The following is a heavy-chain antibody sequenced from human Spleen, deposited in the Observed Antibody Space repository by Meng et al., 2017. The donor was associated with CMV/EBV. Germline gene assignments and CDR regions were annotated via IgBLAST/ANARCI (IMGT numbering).Heavy chain of an antibody. CDR2: FNPHSGGT. J-gene: IGHJ4*02. Sequence: ASVKVSCKASGYILIDYYMHWVRQAPGQGLEWMGWFNPHSGGTNYAQKFQGRVTMTRDTSISTAYMELSRLTSDDTAVYYCARGIFRFLEWLPSLDYWGQGTLVTVSS. CDR3: ARGIFRFLEWLPSLDY. V-gene: IGHV1-2*02. CDR1: GYILIDYY. D-gene: IGHD3-3*01.